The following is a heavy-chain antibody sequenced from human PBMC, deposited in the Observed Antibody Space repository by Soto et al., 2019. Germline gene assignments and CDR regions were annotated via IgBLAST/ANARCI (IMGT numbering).Heavy chain of an antibody. CDR3: AREDYGSGSHTDGMDV. V-gene: IGHV1-46*01. CDR2: INPSGGST. CDR1: GYTFTSYY. D-gene: IGHD3-10*01. Sequence: QVQLVQSGAEVKKPGASVKVSCKASGYTFTSYYMHWVRQAPGQGLEWMGIINPSGGSTSYAQKFQGTVTMTRDTSTSTVYMELSSLRSEDTAVYYCAREDYGSGSHTDGMDVWGQGTTVTVSS. J-gene: IGHJ6*02.